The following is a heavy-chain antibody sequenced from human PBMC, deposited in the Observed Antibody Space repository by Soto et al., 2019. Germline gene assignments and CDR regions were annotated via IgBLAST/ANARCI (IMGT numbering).Heavy chain of an antibody. CDR2: ISSTTNYI. Sequence: LRLSCAASGFTFTRYSMNWVRQAPGKELEWVSSISSTTNYIYYGDSMKGRFTISRDNAKNSLYLEMNSLRAEDTAVYYCARESEDLTSNFDYWGQGTLLTVSS. CDR1: GFTFTRYS. V-gene: IGHV3-21*06. J-gene: IGHJ4*02. CDR3: ARESEDLTSNFDY.